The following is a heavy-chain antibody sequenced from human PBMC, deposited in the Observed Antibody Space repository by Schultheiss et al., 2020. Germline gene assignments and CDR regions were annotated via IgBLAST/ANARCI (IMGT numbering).Heavy chain of an antibody. CDR1: GGSISSSSYY. CDR2: IYHSGST. CDR3: ATLTGVVVTAIPVGGYYYYGMDV. D-gene: IGHD2-21*02. Sequence: SETLSLTCTVSGGSISSSSYYWGWIRQPPGKGLEWIGEIYHSGSTNYNPSLKSRVTISVDTSKNQFSLKLSSVTAADTAVYYCATLTGVVVTAIPVGGYYYYGMDVWGQGTTVTVSS. V-gene: IGHV4-39*07. J-gene: IGHJ6*02.